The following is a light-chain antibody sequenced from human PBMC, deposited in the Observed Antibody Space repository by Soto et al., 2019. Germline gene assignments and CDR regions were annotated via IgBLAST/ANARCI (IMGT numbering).Light chain of an antibody. CDR3: QQALQAAQLT. CDR2: LGS. Sequence: DIVMTQSPLSLPVTPGEPASISCRSSQSLLHSNGYNYLDWYLQKPGQSPQLLIYLGSNRASGVPDRFNGSGSSTNFKLKIHRVEAEDVGVYYCQQALQAAQLTFGGGTKVEIK. CDR1: QSLLHSNGYNY. V-gene: IGKV2-28*01. J-gene: IGKJ4*01.